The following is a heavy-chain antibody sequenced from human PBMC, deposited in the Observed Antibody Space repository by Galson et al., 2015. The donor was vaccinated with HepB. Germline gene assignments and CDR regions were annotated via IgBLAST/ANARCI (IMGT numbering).Heavy chain of an antibody. J-gene: IGHJ4*02. Sequence: SLRLSCAASGFTVSSNYMSWVRQAPGKGLEWVSVIYSGGSTYYADSVKGRFTISRDNSKNTLYLQMNSLRAEDTAVYYCAREKGGLRGPFDYWGQGTLVTVSS. D-gene: IGHD4-17*01. CDR1: GFTVSSNY. V-gene: IGHV3-53*01. CDR2: IYSGGST. CDR3: AREKGGLRGPFDY.